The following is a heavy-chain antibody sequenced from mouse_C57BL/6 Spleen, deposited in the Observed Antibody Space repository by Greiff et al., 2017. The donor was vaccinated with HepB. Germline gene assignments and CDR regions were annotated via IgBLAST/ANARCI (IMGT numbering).Heavy chain of an antibody. CDR2: ISSGGDYI. V-gene: IGHV5-9-1*02. Sequence: EVMLVESGEGLVKPGGSLKLSCAASGFTFSSYAMSWVRQTPEKRLEWVAYISSGGDYIYYADTVKGRFTISRDNARNTLYLQMSSLKSEDTAMYYGTRVGYGNYGAYWGQGTLVTVSA. J-gene: IGHJ3*01. CDR1: GFTFSSYA. CDR3: TRVGYGNYGAY. D-gene: IGHD2-10*02.